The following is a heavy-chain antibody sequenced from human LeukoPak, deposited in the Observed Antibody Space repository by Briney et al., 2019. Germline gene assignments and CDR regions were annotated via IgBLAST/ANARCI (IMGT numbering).Heavy chain of an antibody. D-gene: IGHD3-10*01. V-gene: IGHV4-39*01. J-gene: IGHJ4*02. Sequence: SETLSLTCTVSGGSISSITYYWGWIRQPPGKGLEWVGHMYYRGNTFYNPSLKSRVTISVDTPKNQFSLKLSSVTAADTAVYYCARYGSGYYWGQGTLVTVSS. CDR3: ARYGSGYY. CDR1: GGSISSITYY. CDR2: MYYRGNT.